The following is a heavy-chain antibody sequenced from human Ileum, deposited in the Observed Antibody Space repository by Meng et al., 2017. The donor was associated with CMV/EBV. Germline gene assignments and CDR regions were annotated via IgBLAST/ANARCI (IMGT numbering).Heavy chain of an antibody. D-gene: IGHD3-3*01. CDR3: ARGSELNWFDS. Sequence: VLLVPSGAWITTPGSSVKVSCQASGGTFSRSAINWVRQAPGQGLEWVGSIIPNIGTPDYARKFQGKVTITADESTRTAYMELRSLDYQDLAVYYCARGSELNWFDSWGQGTLVTVSS. V-gene: IGHV1-69*11. CDR2: IIPNIGTP. J-gene: IGHJ5*01. CDR1: GGTFSRSA.